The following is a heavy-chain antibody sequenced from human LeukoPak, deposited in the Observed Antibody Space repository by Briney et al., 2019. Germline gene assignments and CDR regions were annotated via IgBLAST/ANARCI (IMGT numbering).Heavy chain of an antibody. J-gene: IGHJ6*03. V-gene: IGHV4-59*01. CDR1: GGSISSYY. Sequence: SETLSLTCTVSGGSISSYYWSWIRQPPGKGLEWIGYIYYSGSTNYNPSLESRVTISVDTSKNQFSLKLSSVTAADTAVYYCARAPALLWFGELSYMDVWGKGTTVTVSS. CDR3: ARAPALLWFGELSYMDV. D-gene: IGHD3-10*01. CDR2: IYYSGST.